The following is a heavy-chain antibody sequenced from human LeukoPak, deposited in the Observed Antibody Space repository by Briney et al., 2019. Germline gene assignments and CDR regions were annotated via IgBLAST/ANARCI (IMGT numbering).Heavy chain of an antibody. CDR2: ISGSGGST. CDR3: AKAAAGTTDPYYYYYGMDV. D-gene: IGHD6-13*01. Sequence: GGSLRLSCAASGFTFSSYAMSWVRPAPGKGLEWVSAISGSGGSTYYADSVKGRFTISRDNSKNTLYLQMNSLRAEDTAVYYCAKAAAGTTDPYYYYYGMDVWGQGTTVTVSS. V-gene: IGHV3-23*01. J-gene: IGHJ6*02. CDR1: GFTFSSYA.